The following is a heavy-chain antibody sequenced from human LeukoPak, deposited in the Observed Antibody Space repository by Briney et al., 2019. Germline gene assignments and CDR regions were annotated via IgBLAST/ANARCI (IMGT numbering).Heavy chain of an antibody. CDR1: GGSISSSSYY. D-gene: IGHD2-2*01. V-gene: IGHV4-39*01. J-gene: IGHJ4*02. CDR2: IYYSGST. CDR3: ARRGAMASFDY. Sequence: SETLSLTCTVSGGSISSSSYYWGWLRQPPGRGREWVGSIYYSGSTYYNPSLKSRVTISVDTSKNQFSLKLSSVTAADTAVYYCARRGAMASFDYWGQGTLVTVSS.